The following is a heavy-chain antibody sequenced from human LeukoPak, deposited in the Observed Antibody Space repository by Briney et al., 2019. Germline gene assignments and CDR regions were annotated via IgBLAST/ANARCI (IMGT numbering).Heavy chain of an antibody. Sequence: GGSLRLSCAASGFTVSSNYMSWVRQAPGKGLEWVSVIYSGGSTYYAASVKGRFTISRDNSKNTLYLQMNSLRAEDTAVYYCAREKTYLGAFDIWGQGTMVTVSS. V-gene: IGHV3-53*01. CDR1: GFTVSSNY. J-gene: IGHJ3*02. CDR3: AREKTYLGAFDI. CDR2: IYSGGST.